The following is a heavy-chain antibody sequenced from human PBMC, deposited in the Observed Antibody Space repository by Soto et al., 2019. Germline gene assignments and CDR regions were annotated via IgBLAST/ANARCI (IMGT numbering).Heavy chain of an antibody. D-gene: IGHD6-13*01. CDR3: ARGYGYSSSWTTLGYYYGMDV. J-gene: IGHJ6*02. CDR2: ISAYNGNT. CDR1: GYTFTSYG. V-gene: IGHV1-18*01. Sequence: QVQLVQSGAEVKKPGASVKVSCKASGYTFTSYGISWVRQAPGQGLEWMGWISAYNGNTNYAQKLQGRVTMTTDTSTXXAXMXXRSLRSDDTAVYYCARGYGYSSSWTTLGYYYGMDVWGQGTTVTVSS.